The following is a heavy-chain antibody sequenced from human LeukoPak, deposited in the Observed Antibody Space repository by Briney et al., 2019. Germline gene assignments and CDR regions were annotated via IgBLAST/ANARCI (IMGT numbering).Heavy chain of an antibody. CDR2: ISVHNGNT. Sequence: ASVKVSCKTSGYNFNSYGISWVRQTPGQGLEWMGWISVHNGNTNYAQKFQGRVFMTTDTSTSTAYMELRSLKSDDTAVYYCARDYYDILTGYYNFDYWGQGTLVTVSS. V-gene: IGHV1-18*01. D-gene: IGHD3-9*01. CDR1: GYNFNSYG. CDR3: ARDYYDILTGYYNFDY. J-gene: IGHJ4*02.